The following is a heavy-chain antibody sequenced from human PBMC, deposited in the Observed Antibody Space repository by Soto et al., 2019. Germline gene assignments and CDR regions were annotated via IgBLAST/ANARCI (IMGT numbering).Heavy chain of an antibody. CDR1: GFIFENFG. Sequence: GGSLRLSCAASGFIFENFGMSWVRQAPGRGLEWISSISGSGFKKYYADSVKGRFTISRDNSKSTVYLELNNLSAEDTAVYHCAKNQGVELVPLATVDWFDPWGQGSVVTVSS. V-gene: IGHV3-23*01. D-gene: IGHD1-26*01. CDR3: AKNQGVELVPLATVDWFDP. J-gene: IGHJ5*02. CDR2: ISGSGFKK.